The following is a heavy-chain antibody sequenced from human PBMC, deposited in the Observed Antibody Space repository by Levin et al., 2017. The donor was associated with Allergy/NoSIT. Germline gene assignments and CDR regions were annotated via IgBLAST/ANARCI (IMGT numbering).Heavy chain of an antibody. D-gene: IGHD3-10*01. V-gene: IGHV4-59*01. CDR1: GGSLTIYY. J-gene: IGHJ3*02. CDR2: IFNTGKT. Sequence: PSETLSLTCTVSGGSLTIYYWSWIRQPPGKGLEWIGNIFNTGKTNYNPSRKSRVTISVDTSKVQFSLKLTSVTAADTAVYYCARGFDGENAFDIWGQGTMVTVSS. CDR3: ARGFDGENAFDI.